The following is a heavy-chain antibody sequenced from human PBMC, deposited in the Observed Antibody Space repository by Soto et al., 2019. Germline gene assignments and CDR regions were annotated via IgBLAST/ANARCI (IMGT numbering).Heavy chain of an antibody. Sequence: QVQLQESGPGLVKPSETLSLTCSVSGGSVSGDLYYWTWIRQSPGKGLEWIGYVFFTGYPNLNPCLKSRVAMSADTSKNQFSLRLSSATAADTALYYSARMNLRVAASLMYYYGMDVWGQGTTVTVSS. CDR3: ARMNLRVAASLMYYYGMDV. CDR2: VFFTGYP. D-gene: IGHD6-19*01. V-gene: IGHV4-61*01. J-gene: IGHJ6*02. CDR1: GGSVSGDLYY.